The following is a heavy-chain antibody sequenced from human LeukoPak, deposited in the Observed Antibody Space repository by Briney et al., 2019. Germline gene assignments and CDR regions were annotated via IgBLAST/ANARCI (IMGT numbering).Heavy chain of an antibody. CDR2: INPSSGSR. Sequence: GASVKVSCKASGYTFTSYYMHWVRQAPAQGLEWMGIINPSSGSRSYAQKFQTRVTMTRDTSTSTVYMELSSLRSEDTAVYYCARDKMPLVGARWKAYYFDYWGQGTLVTVSS. CDR1: GYTFTSYY. J-gene: IGHJ4*02. D-gene: IGHD1-26*01. V-gene: IGHV1-46*01. CDR3: ARDKMPLVGARWKAYYFDY.